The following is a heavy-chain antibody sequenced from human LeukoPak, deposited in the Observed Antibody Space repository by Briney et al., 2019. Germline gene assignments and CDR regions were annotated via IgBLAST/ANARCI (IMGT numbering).Heavy chain of an antibody. CDR3: ARDLEAVAGTNPYYYYYMDV. Sequence: GGSLRLSCAASGFTFSSYWMGWVRQAPGKGLEWVANIKQDGSEKYYVDSVKGRFTISRDNAKNSLYLQMNSLRAGDTAVYYCARDLEAVAGTNPYYYYYMDVWGKGTTVTVSS. J-gene: IGHJ6*03. CDR1: GFTFSSYW. V-gene: IGHV3-7*01. D-gene: IGHD6-19*01. CDR2: IKQDGSEK.